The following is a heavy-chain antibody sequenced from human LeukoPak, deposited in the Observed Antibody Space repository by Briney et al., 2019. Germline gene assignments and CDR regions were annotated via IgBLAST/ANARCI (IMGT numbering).Heavy chain of an antibody. D-gene: IGHD2-21*01. J-gene: IGHJ4*02. V-gene: IGHV1-2*02. CDR3: AREGPYCESETCPTKFDF. Sequence: ASVKVSCKSSGYTFIAHYIHWVRQARGQGVELVGLIIPKSGVTDPTQKFQGAVSMTMDTYITTVYMDVYRLRYDDTAAHFCAREGPYCESETCPTKFDFWGQGNPVTVSS. CDR1: GYTFIAHY. CDR2: IIPKSGVT.